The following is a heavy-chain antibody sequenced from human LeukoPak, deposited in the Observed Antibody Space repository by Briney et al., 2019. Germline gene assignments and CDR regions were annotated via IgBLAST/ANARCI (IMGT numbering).Heavy chain of an antibody. J-gene: IGHJ4*02. CDR1: GFTFSSYP. D-gene: IGHD2-2*01. CDR2: IGCSGDNT. Sequence: GGSLRLSCAASGFTFSSYPMSWVRQAPGKGLEWVSAIGCSGDNTYYAHSVKGRFTISRGIARNTLYLQMNGLRADDTAVYYCAKATGTSCYDRVDYWGQGALVTVSS. V-gene: IGHV3-23*01. CDR3: AKATGTSCYDRVDY.